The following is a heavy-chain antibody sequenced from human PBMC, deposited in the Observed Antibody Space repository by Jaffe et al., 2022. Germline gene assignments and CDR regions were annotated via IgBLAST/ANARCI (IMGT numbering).Heavy chain of an antibody. D-gene: IGHD3-3*01. CDR1: GGSISSYY. CDR3: AGRTYYDFWSGYYKPDDAFDI. J-gene: IGHJ3*02. CDR2: IYYSGST. Sequence: QVQLQESGPGLVKPSETLSLTCTVSGGSISSYYWSWIRQPPGKGLEWIGYIYYSGSTNYNPSLKSRVTISVDTSKNQFSLKLSSVTAADTAVYYCAGRTYYDFWSGYYKPDDAFDIWGQGTMVTVSS. V-gene: IGHV4-59*01.